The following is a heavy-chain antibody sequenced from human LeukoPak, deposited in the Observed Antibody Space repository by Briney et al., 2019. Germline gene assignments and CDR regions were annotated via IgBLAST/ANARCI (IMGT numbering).Heavy chain of an antibody. CDR1: GYTFTGYY. V-gene: IGHV1-2*04. CDR3: ARAYGSGPNTYFDY. CDR2: INPNSGDT. D-gene: IGHD3-10*01. J-gene: IGHJ4*02. Sequence: ASVKVSCKASGYTFTGYYMHWVRQAPGQGLEWMGWINPNSGDTNYAQKSQGWVTMTRDTSISTAYMELSRLRSDDTAVYYCARAYGSGPNTYFDYWGQGTLVTVSS.